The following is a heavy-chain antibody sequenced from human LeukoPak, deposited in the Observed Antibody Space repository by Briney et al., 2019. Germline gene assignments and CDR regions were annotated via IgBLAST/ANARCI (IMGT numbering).Heavy chain of an antibody. Sequence: SQTLSLTCTVSGGSISSGDHYWSWIRQHPGEGLEWIGYIHYSGSTYYNPSLKSRVSISVDTSKNQFSLRLSSVTAADTAVYYCARALQGDYVDLWGQGTLATVSS. V-gene: IGHV4-31*03. CDR3: ARALQGDYVDL. J-gene: IGHJ5*02. CDR1: GGSISSGDHY. CDR2: IHYSGST. D-gene: IGHD3-10*02.